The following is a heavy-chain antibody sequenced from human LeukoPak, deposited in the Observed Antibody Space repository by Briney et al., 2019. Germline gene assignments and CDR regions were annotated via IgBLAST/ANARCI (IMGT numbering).Heavy chain of an antibody. V-gene: IGHV3-74*01. J-gene: IGHJ4*02. CDR3: ASGFSGYGVGY. CDR1: GLTFSSYW. D-gene: IGHD5-12*01. Sequence: PGGSLRLSCAASGLTFSSYWMHWVRQAPGKGLVWVSRINTDGSSTSYADSVKGRFTISRDNAKNTVYLQMNSLRAKDTAVYYCASGFSGYGVGYWGQGTLVTVSS. CDR2: INTDGSST.